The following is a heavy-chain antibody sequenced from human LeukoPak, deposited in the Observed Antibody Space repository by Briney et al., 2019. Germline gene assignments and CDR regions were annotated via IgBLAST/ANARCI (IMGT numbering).Heavy chain of an antibody. CDR2: IRSKAYGATT. D-gene: IGHD4-17*01. V-gene: IGHV3-49*04. J-gene: IGHJ4*02. Sequence: PGGSLRLSCTASGFAFGDYAMSWVRLAPGKGLEWVGFIRSKAYGATTEYAASVKGRFTISRDDSKRTVYLQMNSRKTEDTAVYYCARENYGADYWGQGTLVTVSS. CDR1: GFAFGDYA. CDR3: ARENYGADY.